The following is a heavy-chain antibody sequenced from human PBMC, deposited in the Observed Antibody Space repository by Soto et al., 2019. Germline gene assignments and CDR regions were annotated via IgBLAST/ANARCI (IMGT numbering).Heavy chain of an antibody. Sequence: SETLSLTCAVYGGSFSGYYWSWIRQPPGKGLEWIGEINHSGSTNYNPSLKSRVTISVDTSKNQFSLKLSSVTAADTAVYYCARDQGSGSSNWFDPWGQGTLVTVSS. V-gene: IGHV4-34*01. CDR1: GGSFSGYY. CDR3: ARDQGSGSSNWFDP. J-gene: IGHJ5*02. CDR2: INHSGST. D-gene: IGHD3-10*01.